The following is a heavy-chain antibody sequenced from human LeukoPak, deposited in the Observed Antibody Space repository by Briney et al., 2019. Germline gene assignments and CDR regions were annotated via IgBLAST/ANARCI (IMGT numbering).Heavy chain of an antibody. CDR2: IYTSGST. Sequence: KTSETLSLTCTVSGGSISSGSYYWSWIRQPAGKGLEWIGRIYTSGSTNYNPSLKSRVTISVDTSKNQFSLKLSSVTAADTAVYYCAREVVAKTPGGDVWGKGTTVTISS. J-gene: IGHJ6*04. CDR1: GGSISSGSYY. CDR3: AREVVAKTPGGDV. V-gene: IGHV4-61*02. D-gene: IGHD2-15*01.